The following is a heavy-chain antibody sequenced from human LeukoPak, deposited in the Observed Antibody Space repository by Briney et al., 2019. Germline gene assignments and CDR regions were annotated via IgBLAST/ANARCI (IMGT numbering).Heavy chain of an antibody. J-gene: IGHJ3*02. V-gene: IGHV3-9*01. CDR3: AKGLSGYYDSSGYYHAFDI. CDR2: ISWNSGSI. Sequence: GRSLRLSCAASGFTFDDYAMHWVRHAPGKGLEWVSGISWNSGSIGYADSVKGRFTISRDNAKNSLYLQMNSLRAEDTALYYCAKGLSGYYDSSGYYHAFDIWGQGTMVTVSS. D-gene: IGHD3-22*01. CDR1: GFTFDDYA.